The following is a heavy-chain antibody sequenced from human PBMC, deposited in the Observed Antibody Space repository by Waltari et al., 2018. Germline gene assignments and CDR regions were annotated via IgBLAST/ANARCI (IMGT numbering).Heavy chain of an antibody. V-gene: IGHV4-38-2*01. CDR1: GYSISSGYY. CDR3: ARYRMAGDAFDI. J-gene: IGHJ3*02. CDR2: IYHSGST. Sequence: QVQLQESGPGLVKPSETLSLTCAVSGYSISSGYYWGWIRQPPGKGLEWIGSIYHSGSTYYNPSLKSRVTISVDTSKNQFSLKLSSVTAADTAGYYCARYRMAGDAFDIWGQGTMVTVSS. D-gene: IGHD2-2*01.